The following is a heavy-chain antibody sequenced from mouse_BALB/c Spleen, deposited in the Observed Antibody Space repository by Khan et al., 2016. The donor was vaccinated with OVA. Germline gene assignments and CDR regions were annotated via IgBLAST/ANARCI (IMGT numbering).Heavy chain of an antibody. Sequence: EVELVESGGDLVKPGGSLKLSCAASGFTFSSYSMSWVRQTPDKRLEWVATISSGGDYTYYLDIVKGRFTISRDNARNTLYLQVSSLKSEDTAMYYCASHLTGSFAYWGQGTLVTVSA. CDR3: ASHLTGSFAY. CDR1: GFTFSSYS. D-gene: IGHD4-1*01. CDR2: ISSGGDYT. J-gene: IGHJ3*01. V-gene: IGHV5-6*01.